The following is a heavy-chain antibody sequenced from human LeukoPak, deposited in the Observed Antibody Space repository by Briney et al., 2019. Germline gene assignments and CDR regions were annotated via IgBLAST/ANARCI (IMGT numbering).Heavy chain of an antibody. V-gene: IGHV1-69*13. J-gene: IGHJ4*02. D-gene: IGHD5-24*01. CDR2: IIPIFGTA. CDR3: AKVGFTSRGGYNWAFDY. CDR1: GGTFSSYA. Sequence: SVKVSCKASGGTFSSYAISWVRQAPGQGLEWMGGIIPIFGTANYAQKFQGRVTITADESTGTAYMELSSLRSEDTAVYYCAKVGFTSRGGYNWAFDYWGQGTLVTVSS.